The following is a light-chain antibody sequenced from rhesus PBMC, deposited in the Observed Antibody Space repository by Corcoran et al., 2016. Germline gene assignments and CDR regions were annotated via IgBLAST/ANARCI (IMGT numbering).Light chain of an antibody. J-gene: IGKJ4*01. CDR3: QQYSSWPLT. Sequence: EIVMMQSPATLSLSPGERATLSCRASQSISSNLAWYQQKPGQGPSLLINDTSNRATGIPDRFSGRGSGTDFTLTISGLEPEDFAVYCCQQYSSWPLTFGGGTKVEI. CDR2: DTS. V-gene: IGKV3-42*03. CDR1: QSISSN.